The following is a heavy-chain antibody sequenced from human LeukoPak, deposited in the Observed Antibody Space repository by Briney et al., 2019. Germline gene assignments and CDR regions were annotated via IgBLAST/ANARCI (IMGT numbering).Heavy chain of an antibody. CDR2: SYYTGST. CDR1: GGSISSQY. V-gene: IGHV4-59*08. D-gene: IGHD1-1*01. CDR3: ARLERRQGVFDI. J-gene: IGHJ3*02. Sequence: SSETLSLTCTVSGGSISSQYWSWIRQPPGKGLEWIGYSYYTGSTNYNPSLKSRVTISVDTSKNQFSLKLSSVTAADTAVYYCARLERRQGVFDIWGQGTMVTVSS.